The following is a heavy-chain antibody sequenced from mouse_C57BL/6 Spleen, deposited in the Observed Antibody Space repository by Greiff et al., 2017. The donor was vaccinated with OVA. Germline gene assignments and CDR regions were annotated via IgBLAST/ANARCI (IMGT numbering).Heavy chain of an antibody. CDR3: ARGRSTMVTTAFAY. J-gene: IGHJ3*01. D-gene: IGHD2-2*01. CDR1: GFTFSDYG. CDR2: ISSGSSTI. V-gene: IGHV5-17*01. Sequence: EVKVVESGGGLVKPGGSLKLSCAASGFTFSDYGMHWVRQAPEKGLEWVAYISSGSSTIYYADTVKGRFTISRDNAKNTLFLQMTSLRSEDTAMYYCARGRSTMVTTAFAYWGQGTLVTVSA.